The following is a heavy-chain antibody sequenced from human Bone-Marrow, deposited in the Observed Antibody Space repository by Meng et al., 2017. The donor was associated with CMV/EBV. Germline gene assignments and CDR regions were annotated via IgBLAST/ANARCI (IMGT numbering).Heavy chain of an antibody. V-gene: IGHV1-2*02. Sequence: ASVKVSCKASGYTFTGYYMHWVRQAPGQGLEWMGWINPNSGGTNYAQKFQGRVTMTRDTSISTAYMELSRLRSDDTAVYYCASLPEVCGVGSCYDYYYYGMDVWGQGTTVTVSS. J-gene: IGHJ6*02. CDR2: INPNSGGT. CDR3: ASLPEVCGVGSCYDYYYYGMDV. CDR1: GYTFTGYY. D-gene: IGHD2-2*01.